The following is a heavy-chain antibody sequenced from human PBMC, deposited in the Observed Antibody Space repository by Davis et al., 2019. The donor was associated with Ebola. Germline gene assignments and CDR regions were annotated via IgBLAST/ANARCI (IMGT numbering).Heavy chain of an antibody. V-gene: IGHV3-21*01. CDR2: ISSSSSYI. J-gene: IGHJ6*02. CDR3: ARGDYGGNILFYYGMDV. CDR1: GFTFSSYS. D-gene: IGHD4-23*01. Sequence: PGGSLRLSCAASGFTFSSYSMNWVRQAPGKGLEWVSSISSSSSYIYYADSVKGRFTISRDNAKNSLYLQMNSLRAEDTAVYYCARGDYGGNILFYYGMDVWGQGTTVTVSS.